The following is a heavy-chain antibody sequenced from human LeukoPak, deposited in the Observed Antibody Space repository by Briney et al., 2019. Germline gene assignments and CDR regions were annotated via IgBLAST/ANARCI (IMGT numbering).Heavy chain of an antibody. J-gene: IGHJ5*02. CDR3: ARDRFGTNWFDP. CDR1: GGSISSSSYY. Sequence: PSETLSLTCTVSGGSISSSSYYWGWIRQPPGKGLEWIGGIYYSGSTYYNPSLKSRVTISVDTSKNQFSLKLSSVTAADTAVYYCARDRFGTNWFDPWGQGTLVTVSS. D-gene: IGHD3-10*01. V-gene: IGHV4-39*02. CDR2: IYYSGST.